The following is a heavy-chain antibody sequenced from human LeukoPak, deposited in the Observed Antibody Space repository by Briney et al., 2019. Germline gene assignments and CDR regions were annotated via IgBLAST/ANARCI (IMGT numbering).Heavy chain of an antibody. CDR1: GYTFTSYG. V-gene: IGHV1-69*13. CDR2: IIPIFGTA. D-gene: IGHD2-2*01. Sequence: GASVKVSCKASGYTFTSYGISWVRQAPGQGLEWTGGIIPIFGTANYAQKFQGRVTITADESTSTAYMELSSLRSEDTAVYYCAREFTQVVPAVVYAFDIWGQGTMVTVSS. J-gene: IGHJ3*02. CDR3: AREFTQVVPAVVYAFDI.